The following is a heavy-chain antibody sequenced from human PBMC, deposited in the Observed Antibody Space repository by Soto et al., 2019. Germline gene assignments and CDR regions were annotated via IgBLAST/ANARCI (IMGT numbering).Heavy chain of an antibody. J-gene: IGHJ4*02. CDR3: ARGDSGYYDSSGYYAY. CDR1: GGSMSNGGYY. CDR2: IYYSGST. V-gene: IGHV4-31*02. Sequence: SEPRSGNWTVSGGSMSNGGYYWSWIRQHPGKGLEWIGYIYYSGSTYYNPSLKSRVTISVDTSKNLFSLKLSSVTAADTAVYYCARGDSGYYDSSGYYAYWGQGTLVTVSS. D-gene: IGHD3-22*01.